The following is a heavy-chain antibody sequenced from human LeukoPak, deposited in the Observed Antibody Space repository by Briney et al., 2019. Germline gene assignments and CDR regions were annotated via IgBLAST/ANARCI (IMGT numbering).Heavy chain of an antibody. Sequence: GESLRLSCAASGFTFSSYAMSWVRQAPGKGREWVAVISGMGGSTYFADSVKGRFTTSRGTSTNTPLRRMTSLRAEAPAVYSGAKDRGGSYNRLDYCGEGTLVTVSS. CDR1: GFTFSSYA. J-gene: IGHJ4*02. V-gene: IGHV3-23*01. CDR2: ISGMGGST. D-gene: IGHD1-26*01. CDR3: AKDRGGSYNRLDY.